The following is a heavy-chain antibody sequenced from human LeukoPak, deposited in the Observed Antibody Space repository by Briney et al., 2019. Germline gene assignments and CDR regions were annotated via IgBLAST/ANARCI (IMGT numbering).Heavy chain of an antibody. CDR3: ARDRAPYMVRGVLDS. Sequence: GASVKVSCKASGGTFISYAISWVRQAPGQGLEWMGESIPLFGSSNYAQNFQGRVTITADKSTNTAYMELRSLRYEDTAVYYCARDRAPYMVRGVLDSWGQGTLVTVSS. CDR2: SIPLFGSS. D-gene: IGHD3-10*01. V-gene: IGHV1-69*06. CDR1: GGTFISYA. J-gene: IGHJ4*02.